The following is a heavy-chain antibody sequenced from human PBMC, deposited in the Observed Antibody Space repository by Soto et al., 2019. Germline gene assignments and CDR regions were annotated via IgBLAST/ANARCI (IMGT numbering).Heavy chain of an antibody. J-gene: IGHJ6*02. CDR2: MNQNGGEI. D-gene: IGHD1-1*01. CDR3: ASQRISYAMDV. CDR1: GFTFGDFW. V-gene: IGHV3-7*05. Sequence: EVQLVESGGGLVQPGGSLSLSCTVSGFTFGDFWMTWVRQAPGKGLEWVANMNQNGGEIYYADSVRGRFVISRDNAKNSLFLQRNSLSAEDTALYYCASQRISYAMDVWGQGTTVTVSS.